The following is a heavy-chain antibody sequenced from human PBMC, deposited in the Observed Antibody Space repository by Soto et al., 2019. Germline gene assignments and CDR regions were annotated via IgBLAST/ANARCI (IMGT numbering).Heavy chain of an antibody. CDR3: ARMRFGEFPYWFDP. CDR2: VYYTGTT. Sequence: QVQLQESGPGLVKPSETLSLTCTVSGGFVSSASYFWSWIRQPPGKEMESVAYVYYTGTTKYSPSLKSRASISINTSNNHFSLNLISVTTADTAIYYCARMRFGEFPYWFDPWGQGILVTVS. V-gene: IGHV4-61*03. D-gene: IGHD3-10*01. J-gene: IGHJ5*02. CDR1: GGFVSSASYF.